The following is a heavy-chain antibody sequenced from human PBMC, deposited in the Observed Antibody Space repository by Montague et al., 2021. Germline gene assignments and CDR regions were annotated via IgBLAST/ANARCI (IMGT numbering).Heavy chain of an antibody. Sequence: SLRLSCAVSTSTFRTYVMSWVRQAPGTGLEWLSSIGGSGDDTHYADSVKGRFTISRDISRKTLCLQMDSLTAEDTAVYFCATRGTIVRGVISPQYFDYWGQGTQVTVSS. CDR3: ATRGTIVRGVISPQYFDY. J-gene: IGHJ4*02. V-gene: IGHV3-23*01. CDR2: IGGSGDDT. D-gene: IGHD3-10*01. CDR1: TSTFRTYV.